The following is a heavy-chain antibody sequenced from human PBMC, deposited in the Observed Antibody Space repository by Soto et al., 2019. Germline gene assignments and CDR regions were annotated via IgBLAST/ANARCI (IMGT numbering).Heavy chain of an antibody. CDR1: GFTFSSYA. J-gene: IGHJ5*02. D-gene: IGHD3-22*01. V-gene: IGHV3-30-3*01. CDR2: ISYDGGNK. CDR3: ARATYYYDSSAPPTGARKAWGLGNFDP. Sequence: GGSLRLSCAASGFTFSSYAMHWVRQAPGKGLEWVAVISYDGGNKYYADSGKGRFTISRDNSKKTLYLQMNSLRAEDTAVYYCARATYYYDSSAPPTGARKAWGLGNFDPWGQGTLVTVSS.